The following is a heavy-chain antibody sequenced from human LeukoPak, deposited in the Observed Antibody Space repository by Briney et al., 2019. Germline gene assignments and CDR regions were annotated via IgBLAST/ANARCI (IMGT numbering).Heavy chain of an antibody. CDR1: GFTFSSYW. D-gene: IGHD2-2*01. V-gene: IGHV3-7*03. CDR3: ASDRGYCSSTSCPSLDY. J-gene: IGHJ4*02. CDR2: IKQDGSEK. Sequence: GGSLRLSCAASGFTFSSYWMSWVRQAPGKGLEWVANIKQDGSEKYYVDSVKGRFTISRDNAKNSLYLQMNSLRAEDTAVYYCASDRGYCSSTSCPSLDYWGQGTLVTVSS.